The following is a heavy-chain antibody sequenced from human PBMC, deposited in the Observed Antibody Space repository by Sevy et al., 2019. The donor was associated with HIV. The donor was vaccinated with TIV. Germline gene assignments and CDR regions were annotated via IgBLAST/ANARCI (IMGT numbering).Heavy chain of an antibody. J-gene: IGHJ4*02. CDR1: GFTFEDYA. V-gene: IGHV3-9*01. CDR3: AKDIYRWGSSSGDPMAPGDY. D-gene: IGHD6-6*01. CDR2: ISWNRGII. Sequence: GGSLRLSCVASGFTFEDYAMHWVRQAPGKGLEWVSAISWNRGIIGYADSVKGRFSISRVNAKNSLYLQMNRLRAEDTAFYYCAKDIYRWGSSSGDPMAPGDYWGRGTLVTVSS.